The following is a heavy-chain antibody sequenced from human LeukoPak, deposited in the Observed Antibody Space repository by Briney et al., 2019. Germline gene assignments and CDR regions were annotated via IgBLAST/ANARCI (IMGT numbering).Heavy chain of an antibody. J-gene: IGHJ5*02. D-gene: IGHD3-22*01. V-gene: IGHV1-69*05. Sequence: SVKVSCKASGGTFSSYAISWVRQAPGQGLECIGRIIPIFGTAIYAQKFQGRVTITTDDSTSTAYMEMSSLRSEDTAVYYCARDHRYYYDSSGYYDYNWFDPWGQGTLVTVSS. CDR2: IIPIFGTA. CDR3: ARDHRYYYDSSGYYDYNWFDP. CDR1: GGTFSSYA.